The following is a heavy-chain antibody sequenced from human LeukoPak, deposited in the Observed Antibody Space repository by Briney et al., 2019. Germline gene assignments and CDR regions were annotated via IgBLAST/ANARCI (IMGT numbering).Heavy chain of an antibody. D-gene: IGHD6-25*01. Sequence: ASVKVSCKASGYTFTGYYMHWVRQAPGQGLEWMGRINPNSGGTNYAQKFQGRATMTRDTSISTAYMELSRLRSDDTAVYYCARDRMAAAGQLYNWFDPWGQGTLVTVSS. CDR3: ARDRMAAAGQLYNWFDP. CDR1: GYTFTGYY. J-gene: IGHJ5*02. CDR2: INPNSGGT. V-gene: IGHV1-2*06.